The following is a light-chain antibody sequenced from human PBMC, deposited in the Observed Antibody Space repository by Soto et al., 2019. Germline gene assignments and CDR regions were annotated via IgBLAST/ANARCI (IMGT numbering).Light chain of an antibody. CDR1: SRDVGGYNS. V-gene: IGLV2-14*03. CDR3: SSYTSTSSYV. Sequence: QSVLTQPASVSGSPGQSITVSCTGTSRDVGGYNSFSWYQQHPGKPPKLIIYGVSNRPSGVSDRFSGSKSGNTASLTISGLQAEDEADYYCSSYTSTSSYVFATGTKVTVL. J-gene: IGLJ1*01. CDR2: GVS.